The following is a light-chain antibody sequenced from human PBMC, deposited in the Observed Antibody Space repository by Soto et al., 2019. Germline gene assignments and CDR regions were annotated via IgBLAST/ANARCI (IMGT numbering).Light chain of an antibody. CDR1: QGISSW. CDR3: QQANVFPLT. V-gene: IGKV1-12*01. Sequence: DIQMTQSPSSVSASVGDRVTITCRASQGISSWFAWYQQKPGKAPKLLIYAASRLQSGVPSRFSGSGSGTDFTLTISSLQHEDFATCYCQQANVFPLTFGGGTKVEIK. CDR2: AAS. J-gene: IGKJ4*01.